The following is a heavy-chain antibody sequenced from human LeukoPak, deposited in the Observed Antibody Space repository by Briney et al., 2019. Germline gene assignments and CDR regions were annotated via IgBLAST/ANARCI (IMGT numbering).Heavy chain of an antibody. J-gene: IGHJ4*02. V-gene: IGHV1-69*01. CDR3: ARGKSRGSHIDY. CDR1: GGTFSSYA. Sequence: GSSVKVSCKASGGTFSSYAISRVRQAPGQGLEWMGGIIPIFGTANYAQKFQGRVTITADESTSTAYMELSSLRSEDTAVYYCARGKSRGSHIDYWGQGTLVTVSS. D-gene: IGHD1-26*01. CDR2: IIPIFGTA.